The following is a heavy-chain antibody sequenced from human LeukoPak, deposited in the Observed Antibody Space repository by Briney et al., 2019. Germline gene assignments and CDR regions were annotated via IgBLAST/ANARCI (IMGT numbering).Heavy chain of an antibody. J-gene: IGHJ5*02. CDR2: ISYDGSNK. Sequence: GGSLRLSCAASGFTFSSYAMHWVRQAPGKGLEWVTVISYDGSNKYYADSVKGRFTISRDNSKNTLFLQMNSLRAEDTAVYYCARNGIYQLHWVWFDPWGQGTLVTVSS. CDR3: ARNGIYQLHWVWFDP. V-gene: IGHV3-30-3*01. D-gene: IGHD2-2*01. CDR1: GFTFSSYA.